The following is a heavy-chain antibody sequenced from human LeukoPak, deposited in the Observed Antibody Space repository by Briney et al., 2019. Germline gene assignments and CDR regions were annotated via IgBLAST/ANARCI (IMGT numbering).Heavy chain of an antibody. Sequence: ASVKVSGKASGGTFSSYAISWVRQAPGQGLEWMGWISAYNGNTNYAQKLQGRVTMTTDTSTSTAYMELRSLRSDDTAVYYCARTQLRYFDWLYYYYYGMDVWGQGTTVTVSS. V-gene: IGHV1-18*01. J-gene: IGHJ6*02. D-gene: IGHD3-9*01. CDR1: GGTFSSYA. CDR3: ARTQLRYFDWLYYYYYGMDV. CDR2: ISAYNGNT.